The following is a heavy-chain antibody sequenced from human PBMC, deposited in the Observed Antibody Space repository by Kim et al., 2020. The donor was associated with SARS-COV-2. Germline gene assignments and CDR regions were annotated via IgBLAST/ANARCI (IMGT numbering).Heavy chain of an antibody. V-gene: IGHV3-21*01. J-gene: IGHJ4*02. CDR3: ATVARSTVTTGG. D-gene: IGHD4-17*01. Sequence: YYAETVKGRLSISRDNAKNALYLRMTSLRAEDTAVYYGATVARSTVTTGGWGQGTLVTVSS.